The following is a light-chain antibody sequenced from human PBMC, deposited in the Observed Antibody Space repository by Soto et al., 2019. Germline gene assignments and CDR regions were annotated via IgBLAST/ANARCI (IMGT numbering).Light chain of an antibody. CDR2: GNS. CDR3: QSYDSSLSGAV. V-gene: IGLV1-40*01. Sequence: QSVLTQPPSVSGAPGQRVTISCTGSSSNIGAGYDVHWYQQLPGTAPKLLIYGNSNRPSGVPDRFSGSKSGTSASLANTGLQAGDEADYYCQSYDSSLSGAVFGGGTQLTVL. J-gene: IGLJ7*01. CDR1: SSNIGAGYD.